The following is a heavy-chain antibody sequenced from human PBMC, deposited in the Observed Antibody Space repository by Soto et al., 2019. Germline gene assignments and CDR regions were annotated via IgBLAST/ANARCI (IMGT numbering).Heavy chain of an antibody. V-gene: IGHV1-46*01. CDR2: ISPSGGST. Sequence: QVQLVQSGAEVKKPGASVKVSCKASGYTFINYYMHWVRQAPGQGLEWMGIISPSGGSTSYPQKFQGRVTMTRDTSTRTVYMELISLRSEDTAVYYCARDGVAGTYYFDYWGQGTLVTVSS. CDR3: ARDGVAGTYYFDY. CDR1: GYTFINYY. D-gene: IGHD6-19*01. J-gene: IGHJ4*02.